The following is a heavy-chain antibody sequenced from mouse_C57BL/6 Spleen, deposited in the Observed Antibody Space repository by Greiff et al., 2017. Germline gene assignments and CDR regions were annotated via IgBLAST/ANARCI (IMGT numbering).Heavy chain of an antibody. Sequence: DVMLVESGGGLVQPGGSLSLSCAASGFTFTDYYMSWVRQPPGKALEWLGFIRNKANGYTTEYSASVKGRFTISRDNSQSILYLQMNALRAEDSATYYCARKVYYYGSSYRYFDVWGTGTTVTVSS. CDR2: IRNKANGYTT. D-gene: IGHD1-1*01. CDR1: GFTFTDYY. J-gene: IGHJ1*03. CDR3: ARKVYYYGSSYRYFDV. V-gene: IGHV7-3*01.